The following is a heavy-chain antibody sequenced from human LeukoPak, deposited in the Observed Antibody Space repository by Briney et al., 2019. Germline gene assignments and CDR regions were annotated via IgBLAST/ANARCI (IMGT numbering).Heavy chain of an antibody. CDR1: GFTFSSYA. CDR2: ISNSGGRT. J-gene: IGHJ4*02. CDR3: AKSYNGYESKPDY. V-gene: IGHV3-23*01. Sequence: GGSLRLSCAASGFTFSSYAMSWVRRAPGKGLEWVSSISNSGGRTFYTDSVKGRSTISRDNSKITLYLQMNSLRAENTAVYYCAKSYNGYESKPDYWGQGTLVTVSS. D-gene: IGHD5-12*01.